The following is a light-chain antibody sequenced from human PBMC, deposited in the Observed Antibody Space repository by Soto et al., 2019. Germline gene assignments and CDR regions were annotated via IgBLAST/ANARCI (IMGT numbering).Light chain of an antibody. CDR1: QSVSSN. Sequence: ERVMTQSPATLSVSPGERATLSYRASQSVSSNLAWYQQKPGQAPRLLIYGASTRATGIPARFSGSGSGTDFTLTISRLEPEDFAVYYCQQYGSSLWTFGQGTKVDIK. V-gene: IGKV3-15*01. CDR3: QQYGSSLWT. CDR2: GAS. J-gene: IGKJ1*01.